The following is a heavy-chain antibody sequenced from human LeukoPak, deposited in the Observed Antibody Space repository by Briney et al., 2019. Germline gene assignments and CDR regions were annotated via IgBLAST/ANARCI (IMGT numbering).Heavy chain of an antibody. J-gene: IGHJ4*02. CDR3: ARENYDFWSGSPLN. CDR1: GFTFSSYS. CDR2: ISSSSSYI. D-gene: IGHD3-3*01. Sequence: AGGSLRLSCAASGFTFSSYSMNWVRQAPGKGLEWVSSISSSSSYIYYADSVKGRFTISRDNAKNSLYLQMNSLRAEDTAVYYCARENYDFWSGSPLNWGQGTLVTVSS. V-gene: IGHV3-21*01.